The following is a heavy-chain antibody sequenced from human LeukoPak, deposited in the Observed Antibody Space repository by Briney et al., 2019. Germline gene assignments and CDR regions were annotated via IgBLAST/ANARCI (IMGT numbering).Heavy chain of an antibody. V-gene: IGHV4-39*07. CDR2: IYYSGST. D-gene: IGHD3-22*01. J-gene: IGHJ4*02. CDR3: ARALTYYYDSSGYYLGHYFDY. CDR1: GGSISSSSYY. Sequence: SETLSLTCTVSGGSISSSSYYWGWIRQPPGKGLEWIGSIYYSGSTNYNPSLKSRVTISVDTSKNQFSLKLSSVTAADTAVYYCARALTYYYDSSGYYLGHYFDYWGQGTLVTVSS.